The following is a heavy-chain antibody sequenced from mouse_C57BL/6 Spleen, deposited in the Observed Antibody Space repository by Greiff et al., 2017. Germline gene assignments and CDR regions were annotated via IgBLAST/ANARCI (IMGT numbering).Heavy chain of an antibody. CDR1: GFTFSDFY. V-gene: IGHV7-1*01. J-gene: IGHJ4*01. CDR2: SRNKANDYTT. CDR3: ARDGRVMGY. Sequence: EVMLVESGGGLVQSGRSLRLSCATSGFTFSDFYMEWVRQAPGKGLEWIAASRNKANDYTTEYSASVKGRFIVSRDTSQSILYLQMNALRAGDTAIYYCARDGRVMGYWGQGASVTVSS.